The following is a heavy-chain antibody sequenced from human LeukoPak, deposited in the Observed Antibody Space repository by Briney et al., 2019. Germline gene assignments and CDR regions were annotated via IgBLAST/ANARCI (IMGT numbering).Heavy chain of an antibody. CDR3: IRALAAVGSDAFDI. D-gene: IGHD6-13*01. Sequence: PGGSLRLSCAASGFTFGGSAMHWVRQASGKGLEWVGRIRSKVHSYATAYAASVKGRFTISRDDSENTAYLQMSSLKTEDTAVYYCIRALAAVGSDAFDIWGQGTTVTVSS. CDR1: GFTFGGSA. J-gene: IGHJ3*02. V-gene: IGHV3-73*01. CDR2: IRSKVHSYAT.